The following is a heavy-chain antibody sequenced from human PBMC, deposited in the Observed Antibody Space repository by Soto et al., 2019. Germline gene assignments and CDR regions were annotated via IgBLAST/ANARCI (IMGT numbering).Heavy chain of an antibody. J-gene: IGHJ3*02. CDR1: GYPVTAYY. V-gene: IGHV1-2*02. CDR3: ARGGGVGVAGSAAFDM. CDR2: INPATGAA. D-gene: IGHD3-3*01. Sequence: QLHLVQSGAVVKKPGASVTVSCSASGYPVTAYYMHWVRQVPGRGLEWMGGINPATGAAKYTQTFQGRVTMTRDTPTSTVFMELSGLTSEDTAVFYWARGGGVGVAGSAAFDMWGQGTLVTVSS.